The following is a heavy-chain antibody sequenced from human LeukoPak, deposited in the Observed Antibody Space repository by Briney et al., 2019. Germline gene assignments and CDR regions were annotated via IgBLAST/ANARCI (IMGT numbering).Heavy chain of an antibody. CDR1: GYTFTSYY. D-gene: IGHD6-13*01. CDR2: INPNSGGT. J-gene: IGHJ3*02. V-gene: IGHV1-2*02. Sequence: ASVKVSCKASGYTFTSYYMHWVRQAPGQGLEWMGWINPNSGGTNYAQKFQGRVTMTRDTSISTAYMELSRLRSDDTAVYYCARDGIAAAKEAFDIWGQGTMVTVSS. CDR3: ARDGIAAAKEAFDI.